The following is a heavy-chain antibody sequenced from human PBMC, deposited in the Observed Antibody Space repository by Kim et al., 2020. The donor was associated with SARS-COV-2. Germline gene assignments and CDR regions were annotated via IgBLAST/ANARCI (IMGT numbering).Heavy chain of an antibody. Sequence: GGSLRLSCAASGFTLNNYWMHWVRQAPGKGLVWVSRINSDGSITRYADSVKGRFTISRDNAKNTLYLQMNSLRVEDTAVYYCARSAGGSYGFDPWGQGTL. CDR2: INSDGSIT. D-gene: IGHD1-26*01. CDR3: ARSAGGSYGFDP. J-gene: IGHJ5*02. V-gene: IGHV3-74*01. CDR1: GFTLNNYW.